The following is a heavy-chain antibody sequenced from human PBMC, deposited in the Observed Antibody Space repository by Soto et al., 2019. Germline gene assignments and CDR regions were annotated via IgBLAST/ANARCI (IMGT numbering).Heavy chain of an antibody. CDR3: ARGGSYSSGWYAGY. CDR1: GFTFSSYG. V-gene: IGHV3-33*01. J-gene: IGHJ4*02. Sequence: GGSLRLSCAASGFTFSSYGMHWVRQAPGKGLEWVAVIWYDGSNKYYADSVKGRFTISRDNSKNTLYLQMNSLRAEDTAVYYCARGGSYSSGWYAGYWGQGTLVTVSS. CDR2: IWYDGSNK. D-gene: IGHD6-19*01.